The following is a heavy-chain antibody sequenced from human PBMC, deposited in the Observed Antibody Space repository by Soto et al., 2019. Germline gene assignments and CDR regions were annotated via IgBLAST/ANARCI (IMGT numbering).Heavy chain of an antibody. CDR2: INAGNGNT. Sequence: QVQLVQSGAEEKKPGASVKDSCKASGYTFTSYAMHWARQAPGQRLEWMGWINAGNGNTKYSQKFQGRVTITRDTSASTAYMELSRLSSEDTAVYYCARSIVVVTALDYSGQGTLVTVSS. V-gene: IGHV1-3*05. J-gene: IGHJ4*02. CDR1: GYTFTSYA. D-gene: IGHD2-21*02. CDR3: ARSIVVVTALDY.